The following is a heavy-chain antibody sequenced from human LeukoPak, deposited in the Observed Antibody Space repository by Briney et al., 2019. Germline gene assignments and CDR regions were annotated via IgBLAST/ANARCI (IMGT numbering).Heavy chain of an antibody. CDR1: GGSFSGYY. Sequence: PSETLSLTCAVYGGSFSGYYWSWIRQPPGKGLEWIGEINHSGSTNYNPSLKSRVTISVDTSKNQFSLKLSSVTAAGTAVYYCASLGMGDYVAARNVGESHTIDYWGQGTLVTVSS. D-gene: IGHD4-17*01. J-gene: IGHJ4*02. V-gene: IGHV4-34*01. CDR2: INHSGST. CDR3: ASLGMGDYVAARNVGESHTIDY.